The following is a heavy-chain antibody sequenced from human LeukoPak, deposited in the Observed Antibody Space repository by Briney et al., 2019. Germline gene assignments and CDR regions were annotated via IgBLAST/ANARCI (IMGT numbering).Heavy chain of an antibody. V-gene: IGHV4-34*01. CDR2: INHSGST. CDR3: ARVPPRRDGYQPKTNWFDP. Sequence: PSETLSPTCAVYGGSFSGYYWSWLRQPPGKGLEWIGEINHSGSTNYNPSLKSRVTISVDTSKNQFSLKLSSVTAADTAVYYCARVPPRRDGYQPKTNWFDPWGQGTLVTVSS. D-gene: IGHD5-24*01. CDR1: GGSFSGYY. J-gene: IGHJ5*02.